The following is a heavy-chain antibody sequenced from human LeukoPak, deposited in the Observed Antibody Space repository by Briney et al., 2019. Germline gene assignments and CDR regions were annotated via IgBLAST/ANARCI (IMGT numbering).Heavy chain of an antibody. Sequence: GGSLRLSCAASGFTVSSNYMSWVRQAPGKGLEWVSVIYSGGSTYYADSVKGRFTISRDNSKNTLYLQMNSLRAEDTAVYYCARDPGGPLYYYYGMDVWAKGPRSPSP. V-gene: IGHV3-53*01. J-gene: IGHJ6*02. CDR1: GFTVSSNY. CDR3: ARDPGGPLYYYYGMDV. CDR2: IYSGGST. D-gene: IGHD2-15*01.